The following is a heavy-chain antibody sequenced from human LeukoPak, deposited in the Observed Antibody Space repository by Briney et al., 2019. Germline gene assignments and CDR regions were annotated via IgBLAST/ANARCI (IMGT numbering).Heavy chain of an antibody. J-gene: IGHJ4*01. V-gene: IGHV4-61*05. D-gene: IGHD7-27*01. CDR3: ASRKLGNDY. Sequence: NSSETLSLTCTVSGGSISGSSYYWGWIRQPPGKGLEWIGYIYYSGSTNYNPSLKSRVTISVDTSKNQFSLKLSSVTAADTAVYYCASRKLGNDYWGQGTLVTVSS. CDR2: IYYSGST. CDR1: GGSISGSSYY.